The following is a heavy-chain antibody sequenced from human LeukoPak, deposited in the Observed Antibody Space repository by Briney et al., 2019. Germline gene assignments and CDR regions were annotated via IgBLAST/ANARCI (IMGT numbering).Heavy chain of an antibody. CDR2: ITANSDRT. D-gene: IGHD4-23*01. CDR3: AKDYDGVNPFDF. J-gene: IGHJ4*02. Sequence: PGGSLRLSCAASGFTFSSYAMSWVRQAPGKGLEWVSGITANSDRTWYADSVEGRFTISRDNSKNTLHLQMSSLRAEDTALYYCAKDYDGVNPFDFWGQGTLVTVSS. CDR1: GFTFSSYA. V-gene: IGHV3-23*01.